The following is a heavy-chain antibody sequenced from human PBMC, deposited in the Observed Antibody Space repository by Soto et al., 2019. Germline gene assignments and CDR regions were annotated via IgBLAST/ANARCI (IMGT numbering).Heavy chain of an antibody. V-gene: IGHV3-30-3*01. J-gene: IGHJ6*02. CDR1: GFTFSSYA. Sequence: QVQLVESGGGVVQPGRSLRLSCGASGFTFSSYAMHWVRQAPGKGLEWVAVISYDGSNKYYAYSVKGRFTISRDNSKNTLYLQMNSLRAEDTAVYYCARDRLRYNWNDFPYYYYGMDVWGQGTTVTVSS. D-gene: IGHD1-1*01. CDR3: ARDRLRYNWNDFPYYYYGMDV. CDR2: ISYDGSNK.